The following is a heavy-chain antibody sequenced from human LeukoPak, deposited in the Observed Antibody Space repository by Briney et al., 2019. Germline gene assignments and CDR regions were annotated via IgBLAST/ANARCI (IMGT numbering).Heavy chain of an antibody. Sequence: GGSLRLSCAAPAFIFRNYAMSCVRQAPGKGLEWVSAITGSGDTAHYAAYVKGRFTISRDNSQNTLSVAMNTLRAEDTAVYYCAKWGVYDILTGYYVSDFWGEGTLVTVSS. D-gene: IGHD3-9*01. CDR1: AFIFRNYA. CDR2: ITGSGDTA. J-gene: IGHJ4*02. V-gene: IGHV3-23*01. CDR3: AKWGVYDILTGYYVSDF.